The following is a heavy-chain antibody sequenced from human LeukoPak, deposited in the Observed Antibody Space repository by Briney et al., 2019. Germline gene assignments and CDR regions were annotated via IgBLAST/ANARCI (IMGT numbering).Heavy chain of an antibody. V-gene: IGHV4-34*01. D-gene: IGHD3-16*02. CDR3: ARGYDYVWGSYRFYFDY. Sequence: SETLSLTCAVYGGSFCGYYWRWIRQPPGKGLEGIGEINHSGSTKYNLSLKSRVTISVDPSKNQFSLKLSSVTAADTAVYYCARGYDYVWGSYRFYFDYWGQGTLVTVSS. CDR1: GGSFCGYY. J-gene: IGHJ4*02. CDR2: INHSGST.